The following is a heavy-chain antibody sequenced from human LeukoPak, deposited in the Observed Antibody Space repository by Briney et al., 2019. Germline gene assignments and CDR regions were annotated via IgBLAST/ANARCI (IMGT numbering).Heavy chain of an antibody. D-gene: IGHD1-26*01. J-gene: IGHJ4*02. V-gene: IGHV1-2*06. CDR3: ARGLLSIWGSYHFDY. CDR2: INPNSGGT. CDR1: GYTFTGYY. Sequence: ASVKVSCKAAGYTFTGYYMFWVRQAPGQGLEWMGRINPNSGGTNYAQKFQGRVTMTRDTSISTAYMELSRLRSDDTAVYYCARGLLSIWGSYHFDYWGQGTLVTVSS.